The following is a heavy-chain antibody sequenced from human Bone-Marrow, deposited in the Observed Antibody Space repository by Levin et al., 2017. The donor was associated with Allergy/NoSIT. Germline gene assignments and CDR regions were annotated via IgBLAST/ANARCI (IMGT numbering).Heavy chain of an antibody. J-gene: IGHJ4*02. V-gene: IGHV4-34*01. D-gene: IGHD2-8*01. CDR3: ARSVNGLDN. CDR2: INHSGST. Sequence: SETLSLTCAVYGASFSDYYWGWIRQPPGKGLEWIGEINHSGSTNYNPSLKSRVTISVDMSKNQFSLILTSVTGADTAMYYCARSVNGLDNWGQGTLITVSS. CDR1: GASFSDYY.